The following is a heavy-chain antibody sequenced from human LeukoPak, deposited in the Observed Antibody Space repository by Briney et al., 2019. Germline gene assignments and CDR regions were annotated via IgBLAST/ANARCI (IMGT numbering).Heavy chain of an antibody. CDR1: GYRFTNYW. J-gene: IGHJ3*02. CDR3: ARRSASHYYDSSGSLGAFDI. D-gene: IGHD3-22*01. Sequence: GESLKISCKGSGYRFTNYWIGWVRQMPGKGLEWMGIIYPGDSDTRYSPSFQGQVTISADKSISTAYLQWSSLKASDTAMYYCARRSASHYYDSSGSLGAFDIWGQGTMVTVSS. V-gene: IGHV5-51*01. CDR2: IYPGDSDT.